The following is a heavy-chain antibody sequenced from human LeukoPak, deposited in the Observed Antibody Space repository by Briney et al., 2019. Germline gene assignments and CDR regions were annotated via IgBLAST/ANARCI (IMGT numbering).Heavy chain of an antibody. CDR2: IYYSGST. V-gene: IGHV4-59*01. J-gene: IGHJ6*02. CDR3: ARDVYYGSGSDRYYYYGMDV. D-gene: IGHD3-10*01. CDR1: GGSISSYY. Sequence: SETLSLTCTVSGGSISSYYWSWIRQPPGKGLEWIGYIYYSGSTNYNPSLKSRVTISVDTSKNQFSLKLSSVTAADTAVYYCARDVYYGSGSDRYYYYGMDVWGQGTTVTVSS.